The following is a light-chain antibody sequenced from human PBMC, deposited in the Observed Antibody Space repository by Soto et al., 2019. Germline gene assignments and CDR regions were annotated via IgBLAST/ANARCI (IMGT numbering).Light chain of an antibody. CDR1: SSDIGGYNY. V-gene: IGLV2-14*01. Sequence: QSALTQPASVSGSPGQSITISCTGTSSDIGGYNYVSWYQQHPGEAPKLVIYEVSNRPSGVSNRFSGSKSGNTASLTISGLQADDEADYYCQTWGTGIWVFGGGTKLTVL. CDR2: EVS. CDR3: QTWGTGIWV. J-gene: IGLJ3*02.